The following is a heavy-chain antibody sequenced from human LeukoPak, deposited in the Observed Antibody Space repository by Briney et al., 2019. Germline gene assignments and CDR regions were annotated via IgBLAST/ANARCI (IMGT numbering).Heavy chain of an antibody. V-gene: IGHV3-21*04. D-gene: IGHD2-2*01. J-gene: IGHJ4*02. CDR3: ARGYQLLLYVLDY. CDR1: GFTFSSYS. Sequence: PGGSLRLSCAASGFTFSSYSMNWVRQAPGKGLEWVSSISSSSSYIYYADSVKGRFTISRDNAKNSLYLQMNSLRAEDTAVYYCARGYQLLLYVLDYWGQGTLVTVSS. CDR2: ISSSSSYI.